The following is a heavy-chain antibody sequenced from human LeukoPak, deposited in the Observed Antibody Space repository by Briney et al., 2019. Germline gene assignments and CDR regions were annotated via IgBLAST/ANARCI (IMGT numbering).Heavy chain of an antibody. CDR1: GYXFTGYY. Sequence: ASVKVSCKASGYXFTGYYIHWVRQAPGQGLEWMGWINPNSGGTNYAQKFQGRVTMTRDTSISTAYMELSRLRSDDTAVYYCARGVRLGQDRQNDAFDIWGQGTMVTVSS. V-gene: IGHV1-2*02. CDR3: ARGVRLGQDRQNDAFDI. J-gene: IGHJ3*02. D-gene: IGHD3-10*01. CDR2: INPNSGGT.